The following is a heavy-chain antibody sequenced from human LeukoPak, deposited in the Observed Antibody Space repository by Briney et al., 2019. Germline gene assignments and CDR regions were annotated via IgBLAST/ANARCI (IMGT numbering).Heavy chain of an antibody. V-gene: IGHV3-43*01. Sequence: GGSLETLLCSLWIHLDDYTMHWVRQAPGKGLEWVSLISWDGGSTYYADSVKGRFTISRDNSKNSLYLQMNSLRTEDTALYYCARYSRHGMDVWGQGTTVTVSS. CDR3: ARYSRHGMDV. CDR2: ISWDGGST. J-gene: IGHJ6*02. D-gene: IGHD6-13*01. CDR1: IHLDDYT.